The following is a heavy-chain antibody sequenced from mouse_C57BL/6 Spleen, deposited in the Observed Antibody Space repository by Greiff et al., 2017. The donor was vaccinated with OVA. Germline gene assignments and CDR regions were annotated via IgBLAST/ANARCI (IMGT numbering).Heavy chain of an antibody. V-gene: IGHV1-26*01. CDR2: INPNNGGT. CDR3: ARAHYDGSSSAWFAY. Sequence: EVQLQQSGPELVKPGASVKISCKASGYTFTDYYMNWVKQSHGKSLEWIGDINPNNGGTSYNQKFKGKATLTVDKSSSTAYMELRSLTSEDSAVYYCARAHYDGSSSAWFAYWGQGTLVTVSA. J-gene: IGHJ3*01. D-gene: IGHD1-1*01. CDR1: GYTFTDYY.